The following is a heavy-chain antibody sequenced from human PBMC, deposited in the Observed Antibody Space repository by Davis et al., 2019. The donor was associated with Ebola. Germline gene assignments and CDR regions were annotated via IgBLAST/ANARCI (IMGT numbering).Heavy chain of an antibody. J-gene: IGHJ3*02. Sequence: ASVKVSCKVSGYTLTELSMHWVRQAPGKGLEWMGGFDPEDGETIYAQKFQGRVIMTEDTSTDTAYMELSSLRSEDTAVYFCARTSIVGTTTTASDIWGQGTLVTVSS. V-gene: IGHV1-24*01. CDR2: FDPEDGET. D-gene: IGHD1-26*01. CDR1: GYTLTELS. CDR3: ARTSIVGTTTTASDI.